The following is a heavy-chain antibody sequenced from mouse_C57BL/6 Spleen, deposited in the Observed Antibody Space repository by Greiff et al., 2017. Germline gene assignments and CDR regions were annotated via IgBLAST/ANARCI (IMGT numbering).Heavy chain of an antibody. CDR3: TRYPYLRYFDV. CDR2: IDPETGGT. V-gene: IGHV1-15*01. Sequence: QVQLQQSGAELVRPGASVTLSCKASGYTFTDYEMHWVKQTPVHGLEWIGAIDPETGGTAYNQKFKGKAILTADKSSSTAYMELRSLTSEDAAVYYCTRYPYLRYFDVWGTGTTVTVSS. CDR1: GYTFTDYE. D-gene: IGHD5-1*01. J-gene: IGHJ1*03.